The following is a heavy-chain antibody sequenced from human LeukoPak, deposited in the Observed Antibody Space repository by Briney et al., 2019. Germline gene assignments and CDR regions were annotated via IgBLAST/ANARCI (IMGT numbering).Heavy chain of an antibody. CDR1: GFTLSPYN. D-gene: IGHD2-15*01. CDR3: AREGPLLVSEDAFDF. V-gene: IGHV3-48*01. CDR2: ISNSSTTI. J-gene: IGHJ3*01. Sequence: GGSLRLSCAASGFTLSPYNMNWVRQAPGKGLEWISYISNSSTTIYYADSVEGRFTISRDNAKNSLYLQMNSLRADDTAVYYCAREGPLLVSEDAFDFWGQGTMVTVSS.